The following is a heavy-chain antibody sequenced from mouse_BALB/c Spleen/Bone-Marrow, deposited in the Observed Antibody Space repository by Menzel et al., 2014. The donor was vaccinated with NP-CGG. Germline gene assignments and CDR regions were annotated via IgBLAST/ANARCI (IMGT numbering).Heavy chain of an antibody. V-gene: IGHV14-3*02. Sequence: EVKLMESGAELVKPGASVKLSCTASGFNIXDTYMHWVKQRPEQGLEWIGRFDPANGNTKYDPKFQGKATITADTSSNTAYLQLSSLTSEDTAVYYCANYYYGSSLFAYWGQGTLVTVSA. CDR2: FDPANGNT. J-gene: IGHJ3*01. D-gene: IGHD1-1*01. CDR3: ANYYYGSSLFAY. CDR1: GFNIXDTY.